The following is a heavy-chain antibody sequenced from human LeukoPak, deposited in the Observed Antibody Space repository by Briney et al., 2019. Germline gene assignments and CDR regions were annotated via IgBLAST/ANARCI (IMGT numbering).Heavy chain of an antibody. Sequence: ASVKVSCKASGYTFTSYDINWVRQATEQGLEWMGWMNPNSGNTGYAQKFQGRVTMTRNTSISTAYMELSSLRSEDTAVYYCARGEAWAYYDFWSGYPYYGMDVWGQGTTVTVSS. CDR3: ARGEAWAYYDFWSGYPYYGMDV. CDR2: MNPNSGNT. D-gene: IGHD3-3*01. CDR1: GYTFTSYD. J-gene: IGHJ6*02. V-gene: IGHV1-8*01.